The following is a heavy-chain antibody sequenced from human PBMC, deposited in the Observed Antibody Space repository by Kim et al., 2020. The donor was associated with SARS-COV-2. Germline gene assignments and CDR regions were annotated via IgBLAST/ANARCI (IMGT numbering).Heavy chain of an antibody. D-gene: IGHD6-13*01. J-gene: IGHJ6*02. CDR2: INHSGST. CDR1: GGSFSGYY. Sequence: SETLSLTCAVYGGSFSGYYWSWIRQPPGKGLEWIGEINHSGSTNYNPSLKSRVTISVDTSKNQFSLKLSSVTAADTAVYYCARGGRYGVQQQLVRSGRYYYYGMDVWGQGTTVTVSS. CDR3: ARGGRYGVQQQLVRSGRYYYYGMDV. V-gene: IGHV4-34*01.